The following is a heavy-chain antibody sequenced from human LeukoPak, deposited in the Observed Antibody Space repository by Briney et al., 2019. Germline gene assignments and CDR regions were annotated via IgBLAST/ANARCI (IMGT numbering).Heavy chain of an antibody. J-gene: IGHJ4*02. CDR2: MNPNSGNT. CDR3: ARSGPYQSPTQPGFDY. CDR1: GYTFTSYD. D-gene: IGHD1-14*01. Sequence: ASVKVSCKASGYTFTSYDINWVRQATGQGLEWMGWMNPNSGNTGYAQKFQGRVTMTRNTSISTAYMELSSLRSEDMAVYYCARSGPYQSPTQPGFDYWGQGTLVTVSS. V-gene: IGHV1-8*01.